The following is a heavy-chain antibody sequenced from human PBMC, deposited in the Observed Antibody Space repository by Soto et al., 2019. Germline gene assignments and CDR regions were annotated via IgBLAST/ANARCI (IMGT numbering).Heavy chain of an antibody. CDR2: IYYSGST. CDR3: ARTGPGIAAAGTPYYYYGIDV. D-gene: IGHD6-13*01. V-gene: IGHV4-39*01. J-gene: IGHJ6*02. CDR1: GGSISSSSYY. Sequence: SETLSLTCTVSGGSISSSSYYWGWIRQPPGKGLEWIGSIYYSGSTYYNPSLKSRVTISVDTSKNQFSLKLSSVTAADTAVYYCARTGPGIAAAGTPYYYYGIDVWGQGTTVTVSS.